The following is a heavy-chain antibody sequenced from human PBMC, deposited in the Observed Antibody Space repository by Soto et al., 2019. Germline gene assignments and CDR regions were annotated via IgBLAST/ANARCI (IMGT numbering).Heavy chain of an antibody. V-gene: IGHV3-30*18. Sequence: ESGGGVVQPGRSLRLSCAASGFTFSSYGMHWVRQAPGKGLEWVAVISYDGSNKYYADSVKGRFTISRDNSKNTLYLQMNSLRAEDTAVYYCAKVIAAAGPPLYYYYYGMDVWGQGTTVTVSS. CDR3: AKVIAAAGPPLYYYYYGMDV. D-gene: IGHD6-13*01. CDR1: GFTFSSYG. CDR2: ISYDGSNK. J-gene: IGHJ6*02.